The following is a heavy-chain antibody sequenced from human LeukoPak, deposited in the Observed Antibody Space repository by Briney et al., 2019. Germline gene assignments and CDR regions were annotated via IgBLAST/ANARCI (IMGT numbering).Heavy chain of an antibody. CDR1: GGSISSYY. V-gene: IGHV4-59*01. D-gene: IGHD3-22*01. CDR2: IYYSGST. Sequence: SETLSLTCTVSGGSISSYYWSWIRQPPGKGLEWIGYIYYSGSTNYNPSLKSRVTISVDTSKNQFSLKLSSVTAADAAVYYCAREYDSSGYYYGYFDYWGQGTLVTVSS. J-gene: IGHJ4*02. CDR3: AREYDSSGYYYGYFDY.